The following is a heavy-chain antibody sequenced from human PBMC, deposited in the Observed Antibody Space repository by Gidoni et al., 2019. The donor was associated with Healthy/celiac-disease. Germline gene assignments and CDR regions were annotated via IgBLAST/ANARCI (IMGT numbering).Heavy chain of an antibody. Sequence: QVQLVQSGAEVKKPGSSVKVSCKASGGTFSSYAISWVRQAPGQGLEWMGGIIPIFGTANYAQKFQGRVTITADKSTSTAYMELSSLRSEDTAVYYCALCGYDSTQAVRSGWYRLDWFDPWGQGALVTVSS. CDR2: IIPIFGTA. CDR3: ALCGYDSTQAVRSGWYRLDWFDP. D-gene: IGHD6-19*01. V-gene: IGHV1-69*06. J-gene: IGHJ5*02. CDR1: GGTFSSYA.